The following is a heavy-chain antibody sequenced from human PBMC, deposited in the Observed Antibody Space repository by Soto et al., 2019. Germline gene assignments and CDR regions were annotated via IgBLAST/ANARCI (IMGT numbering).Heavy chain of an antibody. CDR2: ISAYNGNT. V-gene: IGHV1-18*04. CDR3: ARDATITMVRGVISNSHY. J-gene: IGHJ4*02. Sequence: ASVKVSCKASGYTFTSYGISWVRQAPGQGLEWMGWISAYNGNTNYAQKLQGRVTMTTDTSTSTAYMELRSLRSDDTAVYYCARDATITMVRGVISNSHYSGQGTLVTVSS. D-gene: IGHD3-10*01. CDR1: GYTFTSYG.